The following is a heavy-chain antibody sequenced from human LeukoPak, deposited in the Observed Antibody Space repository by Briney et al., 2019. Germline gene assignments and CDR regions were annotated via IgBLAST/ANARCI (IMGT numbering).Heavy chain of an antibody. D-gene: IGHD4-23*01. CDR2: IIPIFGTA. CDR3: ASRGGYGGNSEVFDY. J-gene: IGHJ4*02. Sequence: GASVKVSCKASGGTFSSYAISWVRQAPGQGLEWMGRIIPIFGTANYAQKFQGRVTITTDESTSTAYTELSSLRSEDTAVYYCASRGGYGGNSEVFDYWGQGTLVTVSS. V-gene: IGHV1-69*05. CDR1: GGTFSSYA.